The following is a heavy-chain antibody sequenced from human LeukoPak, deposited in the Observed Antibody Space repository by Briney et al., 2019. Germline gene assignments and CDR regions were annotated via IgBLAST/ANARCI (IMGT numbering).Heavy chain of an antibody. CDR1: GFTFSSYW. CDR3: ARDLNGYDLEGSPYGDYDYFDY. D-gene: IGHD4-17*01. Sequence: PGGSLRLSCAASGFTFSSYWMSWVRQAPGKGLEWVANIKQDGSEKYYVDSVKGRFTISRDNAKNSLYLQMNSLRAKDTAVYYCARDLNGYDLEGSPYGDYDYFDYWGQGTLVTVSS. J-gene: IGHJ4*02. V-gene: IGHV3-7*03. CDR2: IKQDGSEK.